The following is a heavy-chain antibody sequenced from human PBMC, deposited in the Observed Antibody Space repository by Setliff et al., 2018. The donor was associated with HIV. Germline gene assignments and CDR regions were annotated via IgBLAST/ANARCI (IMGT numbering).Heavy chain of an antibody. V-gene: IGHV1-18*01. CDR1: GYRFNTYG. CDR2: TSPYNGDT. CDR3: VRGVTRDISGYYRDEYFQH. Sequence: RASVKVSCKASGYRFNTYGISWVRQAPGQGLEWMGWTSPYNGDTRFAQSLQGRVTLTTDTSTNTAYMEMRTLRSDDTAVYYCVRGVTRDISGYYRDEYFQHWGQGTPVTVSS. J-gene: IGHJ1*01. D-gene: IGHD3-22*01.